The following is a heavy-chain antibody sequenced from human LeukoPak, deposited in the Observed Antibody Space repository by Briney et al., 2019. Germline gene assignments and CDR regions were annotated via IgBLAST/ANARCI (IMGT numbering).Heavy chain of an antibody. J-gene: IGHJ3*02. D-gene: IGHD3-22*01. Sequence: ASVKVSCKASGYTFTGYYMHWVRQAPGQGLEWMGIINPSGGSTSYAQKFQGRVTMTRDTSTSTVYMELSSLRSEDTAVYYCARDHPYDSSGYYPGLDDAFDIWGQGTMVTVSS. CDR1: GYTFTGYY. CDR3: ARDHPYDSSGYYPGLDDAFDI. V-gene: IGHV1-46*01. CDR2: INPSGGST.